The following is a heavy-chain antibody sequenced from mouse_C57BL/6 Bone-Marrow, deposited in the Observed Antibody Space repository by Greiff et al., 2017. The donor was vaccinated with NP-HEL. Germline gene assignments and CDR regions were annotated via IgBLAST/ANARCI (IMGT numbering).Heavy chain of an antibody. V-gene: IGHV3-8*01. CDR2: ISYSGST. Sequence: EVQLQQSGPGLAKPSQTLSLTCSVTGYSITSDYWNWIRKFPGNKLEYMGYISYSGSTYYNPSLKSRISITRDTSKNQYYLQLNSVTTEDTATYYCARLIYDGYPHWYFDVWGTGTTVTVSS. CDR1: GYSITSDY. J-gene: IGHJ1*03. CDR3: ARLIYDGYPHWYFDV. D-gene: IGHD2-3*01.